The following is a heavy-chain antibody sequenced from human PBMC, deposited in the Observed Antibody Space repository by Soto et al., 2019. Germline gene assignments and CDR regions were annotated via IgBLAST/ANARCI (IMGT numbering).Heavy chain of an antibody. J-gene: IGHJ4*02. Sequence: SETLSLTCSVSGGSISSGGYYWSWIRQHPGKGLEWIGHMYHTGTTYYNPSLKSRVSISVDTSQNQFSLRLSSVTAADTAVYYCASRPWGGNLDFWSGHFDSWSQGTLVTVS. CDR3: ASRPWGGNLDFWSGHFDS. V-gene: IGHV4-31*03. CDR1: GGSISSGGYY. D-gene: IGHD3-3*01. CDR2: MYHTGTT.